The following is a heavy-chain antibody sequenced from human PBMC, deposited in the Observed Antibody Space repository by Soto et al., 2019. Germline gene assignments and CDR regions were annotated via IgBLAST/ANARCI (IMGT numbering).Heavy chain of an antibody. CDR1: GFTVSSNY. Sequence: GGPLRLSCAASGFTVSSNYMSWVRQAPGKGLEWVSVIYSGGSTYYADSVKGRFTISRDNSKNTLYLQMNSLRAEDTAVYYCARDGSGSYYRYYYYYGMDVWGQGTTVTVSS. CDR2: IYSGGST. CDR3: ARDGSGSYYRYYYYYGMDV. V-gene: IGHV3-53*01. D-gene: IGHD3-10*01. J-gene: IGHJ6*02.